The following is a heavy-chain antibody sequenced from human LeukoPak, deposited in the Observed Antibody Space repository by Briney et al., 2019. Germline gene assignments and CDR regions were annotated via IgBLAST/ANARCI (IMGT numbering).Heavy chain of an antibody. CDR2: IHPGDSDT. D-gene: IGHD3-10*01. V-gene: IGHV5-51*01. CDR3: ATNTMFRGIHAFDI. CDR1: GYSFTIYW. J-gene: IGHJ3*02. Sequence: GESLKISCKGSGYSFTIYWIGWVRQMPGKGLEWMGIIHPGDSDTRYSPSFQGQVTISADKSISTAYLQWSSLKASDSAMYYCATNTMFRGIHAFDIWGQGTMVTVSS.